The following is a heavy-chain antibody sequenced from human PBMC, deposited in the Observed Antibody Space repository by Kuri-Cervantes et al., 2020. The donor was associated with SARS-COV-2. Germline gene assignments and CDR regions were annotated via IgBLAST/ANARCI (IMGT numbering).Heavy chain of an antibody. J-gene: IGHJ4*02. V-gene: IGHV4-59*01. CDR1: GGSISSYY. D-gene: IGHD3-3*01. Sequence: GSLRLPCTVSGGSISSYYWSWIRQPPGKGLEWIGYIYYSGSTNYNPSLKSRVTISVDTSKNQFSLKLSSLTAADTAVYYCARGSNYDFWSGYSTFDYWGQGTLVTVSS. CDR3: ARGSNYDFWSGYSTFDY. CDR2: IYYSGST.